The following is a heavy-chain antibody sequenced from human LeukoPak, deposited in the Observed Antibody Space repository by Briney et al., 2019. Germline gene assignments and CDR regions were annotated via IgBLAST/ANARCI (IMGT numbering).Heavy chain of an antibody. CDR1: GFTFSTYS. V-gene: IGHV3-21*01. CDR2: ISSSSSYI. Sequence: GGSLRLSCAASGFTFSTYSMNWVRQAPGKGLEWVSSISSSSSYIYYADSVKGRFTISRDNAKNSLYLQMNSLRAEDTAVYYCAREMATAEHGYWGQGTLVTVSS. J-gene: IGHJ4*02. D-gene: IGHD5-24*01. CDR3: AREMATAEHGY.